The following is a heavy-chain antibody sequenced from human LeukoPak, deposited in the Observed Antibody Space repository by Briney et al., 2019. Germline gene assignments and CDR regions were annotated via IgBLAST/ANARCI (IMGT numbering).Heavy chain of an antibody. J-gene: IGHJ4*02. Sequence: SVKVSCKASGGTFSSYAISWVRQAPGQGLEWMGRIIPILGIANYAQKFQGRVTITADKSTSTAYMELSSLRSEDTAVYYCAKGRPTGISDYWGQGTLVTVSS. D-gene: IGHD2-15*01. V-gene: IGHV1-69*04. CDR3: AKGRPTGISDY. CDR2: IIPILGIA. CDR1: GGTFSSYA.